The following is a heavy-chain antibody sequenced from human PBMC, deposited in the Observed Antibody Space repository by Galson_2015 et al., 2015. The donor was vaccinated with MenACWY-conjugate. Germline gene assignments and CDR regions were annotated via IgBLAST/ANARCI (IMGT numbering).Heavy chain of an antibody. J-gene: IGHJ4*02. CDR1: GFTFSTYN. CDR2: ISSSSATM. CDR3: ARSGRGGSKTWNYFDS. V-gene: IGHV3-48*04. Sequence: SLRLSCAASGFTFSTYNMNWVRQAPGKGLEWISYISSSSATMYYADSVRGRFTISRDNAKNSLYLQMNSLRAEDTAVYYCARSGRGGSKTWNYFDSWGQGTLVTVSS. D-gene: IGHD6-13*01.